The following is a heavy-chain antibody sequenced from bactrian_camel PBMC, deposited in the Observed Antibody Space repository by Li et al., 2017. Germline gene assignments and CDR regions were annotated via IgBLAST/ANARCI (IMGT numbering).Heavy chain of an antibody. CDR3: AVETGRIRPDGWSLESTYRN. D-gene: IGHD5*01. J-gene: IGHJ4*01. Sequence: VQLVESGGGSVPPGGSLTLSCAASGDAASNYLMGWVRQAPGKEREGVAAIGFRVGTFHADSVKGRFTISKDSAKNTLYLQMNSLKPEDTAMYYCAVETGRIRPDGWSLESTYRNWGQGTQVTVS. V-gene: IGHV3S67*01. CDR1: GDAASNYL. CDR2: IGFRVGT.